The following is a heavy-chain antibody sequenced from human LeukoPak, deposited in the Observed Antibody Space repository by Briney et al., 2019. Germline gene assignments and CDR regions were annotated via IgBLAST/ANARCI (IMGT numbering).Heavy chain of an antibody. D-gene: IGHD2-2*01. Sequence: SETLSLACTVSGGSISSTTYYWDWIRQPPGKGLEWIGYIYYSGSTNYNPSLKSRVTISVDTSKNQFSLTLSSVTAADTAVYYCAREAYCSSTSCYVDRWFDPGGQGTLVTVSS. CDR1: GGSISSTTYY. CDR3: AREAYCSSTSCYVDRWFDP. J-gene: IGHJ5*02. V-gene: IGHV4-61*05. CDR2: IYYSGST.